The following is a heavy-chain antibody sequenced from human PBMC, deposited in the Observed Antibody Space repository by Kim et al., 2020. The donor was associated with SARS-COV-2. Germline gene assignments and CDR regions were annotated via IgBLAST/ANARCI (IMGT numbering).Heavy chain of an antibody. J-gene: IGHJ6*02. CDR2: IYSGGST. Sequence: GGSLRLSCAASGFTVSSNYMSWVRQAPGKGLEWVSVIYSGGSTYYADSVKGRFTISRDNSKNTLYLQMNSLRAEDTAVYYCARDRILWYSSPREPMDVWGQGTTVTVSS. CDR3: ARDRILWYSSPREPMDV. D-gene: IGHD6-13*01. CDR1: GFTVSSNY. V-gene: IGHV3-66*02.